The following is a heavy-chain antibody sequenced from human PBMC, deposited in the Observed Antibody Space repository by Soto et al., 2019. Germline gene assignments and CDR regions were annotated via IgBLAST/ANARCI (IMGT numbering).Heavy chain of an antibody. D-gene: IGHD3-10*01. CDR1: GFAFSTSW. CDR3: AAWFASGATSHNI. J-gene: IGHJ4*02. Sequence: EGELVHSGGGLVQPGGSLRLSCAASGFAFSTSWMNWVCQAPEKGLEWVANINPDGSARSYVDSVRGRFSISRDHAGNSVYLQMDSLRAEDTALCYCAAWFASGATSHNIWGQGILVTVSS. V-gene: IGHV3-7*01. CDR2: INPDGSAR.